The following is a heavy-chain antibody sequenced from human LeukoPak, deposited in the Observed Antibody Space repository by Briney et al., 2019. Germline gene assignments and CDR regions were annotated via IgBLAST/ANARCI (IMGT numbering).Heavy chain of an antibody. CDR3: AIRPIWYCSAGTFRDY. CDR1: GVSISSYY. Sequence: SETLTLTCTASGVSISSYYWTWIRQPPGKGLEWIGCVHYIGSTKYNPSLGSRVTISLDASKKQFSLRLSSVTAADTATYYCAIRPIWYCSAGTFRDYWSQGTLVTVSS. V-gene: IGHV4-59*01. CDR2: VHYIGST. D-gene: IGHD2-15*01. J-gene: IGHJ4*02.